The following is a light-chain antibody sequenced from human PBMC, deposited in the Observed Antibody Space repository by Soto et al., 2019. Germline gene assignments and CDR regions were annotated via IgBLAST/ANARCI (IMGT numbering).Light chain of an antibody. J-gene: IGLJ2*01. CDR3: SSYTTSSTQV. CDR1: SSDVGDYNY. CDR2: EVT. Sequence: QSVLTQPASVSGSPGQSITIFCTGTSSDVGDYNYVSWYQQHPDKAPKLMIFEVTNRPSGVSNRFSGSKSGNTASLTISGLQAEDEADYYCSSYTTSSTQVFGGGTQLTVL. V-gene: IGLV2-14*01.